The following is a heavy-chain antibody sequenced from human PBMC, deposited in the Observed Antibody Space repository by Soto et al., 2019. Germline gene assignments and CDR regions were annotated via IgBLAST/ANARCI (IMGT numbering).Heavy chain of an antibody. D-gene: IGHD3-22*01. J-gene: IGHJ5*02. V-gene: IGHV4-39*01. Sequence: QLLLQESGPGLVKPSETLSLTCTVSGGAILDSTYYWAWIRQPPGKGREWIGTIFYSGGTFYTPSLXXXVXXSVDTSKNQFSLKLTSVTAADTAVYFCARQATGYYYGWFDPWGQGTLVTVSS. CDR3: ARQATGYYYGWFDP. CDR2: IFYSGGT. CDR1: GGAILDSTYY.